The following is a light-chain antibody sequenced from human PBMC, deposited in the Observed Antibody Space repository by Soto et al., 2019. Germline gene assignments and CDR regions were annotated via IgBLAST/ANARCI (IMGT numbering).Light chain of an antibody. V-gene: IGKV3-15*01. Sequence: EIVMTHSPVTLSASPWESATLSCRASQSVDNSVAWYQQKPGQAPRLLIVGSFARATGIPARFSGSGSGSEFTLTISGLQSEDFAVYYCQQYNDRPPITFGQGTRLEIK. CDR3: QQYNDRPPIT. CDR2: GSF. CDR1: QSVDNS. J-gene: IGKJ5*01.